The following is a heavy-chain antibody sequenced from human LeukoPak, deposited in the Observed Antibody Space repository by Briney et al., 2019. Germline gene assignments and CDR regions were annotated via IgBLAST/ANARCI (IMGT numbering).Heavy chain of an antibody. CDR1: GYTFTSHY. J-gene: IGHJ3*02. Sequence: ASVKVSCKASGYTFTSHYMHWVRQAPGQGLEWMGVINPTGDTTRYAQKFQGRVTMTRDMSTSTDYMELSSLRSEDTAVYYCATSAVAGTPDIDIWGQGTMVTVSS. CDR3: ATSAVAGTPDIDI. D-gene: IGHD6-19*01. V-gene: IGHV1-46*01. CDR2: INPTGDTT.